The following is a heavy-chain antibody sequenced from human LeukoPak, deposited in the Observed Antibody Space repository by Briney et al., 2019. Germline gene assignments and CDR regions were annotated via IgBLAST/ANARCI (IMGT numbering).Heavy chain of an antibody. V-gene: IGHV1-2*02. D-gene: IGHD5-18*01. CDR3: ARDRAAISRGYFDY. CDR2: INPNSGGT. J-gene: IGHJ4*02. Sequence: GASVKVSCKASGYTFTGYYMHWVRQAPGHGLEWMGWINPNSGGTNYAQKFQGRVTMTRDTSISTAYMELSRLRSDDTAVYYCARDRAAISRGYFDYWGQGTLVTVSS. CDR1: GYTFTGYY.